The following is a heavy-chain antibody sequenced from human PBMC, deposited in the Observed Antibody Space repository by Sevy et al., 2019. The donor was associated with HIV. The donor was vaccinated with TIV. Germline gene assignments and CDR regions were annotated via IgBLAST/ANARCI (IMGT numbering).Heavy chain of an antibody. Sequence: GESLKISCAASGFTFAKYSMSWVRQAPGKGLEWVSTFSFGCGRINYADSVKGRFTISRDDSKNTLFLQMNSLRAEDTPTYFCAREGCTQPHDYWGQGTLVTVSS. V-gene: IGHV3-23*01. J-gene: IGHJ4*02. CDR3: AREGCTQPHDY. D-gene: IGHD2-8*01. CDR1: GFTFAKYS. CDR2: FSFGCGRI.